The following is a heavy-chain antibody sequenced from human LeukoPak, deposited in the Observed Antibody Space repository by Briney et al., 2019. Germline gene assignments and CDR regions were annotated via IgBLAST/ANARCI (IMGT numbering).Heavy chain of an antibody. D-gene: IGHD3-22*01. V-gene: IGHV3-21*01. J-gene: IGHJ5*02. Sequence: GGSLRLSCAASGFTFSSYSMNWVRQAPGKGLEWVSSISSSSSYIYYADSVKGRFTISRDNAKNSLYLQMNSLRAEDTAVYYCAKSVNSYYDWFDPWGQGTLVIVSS. CDR3: AKSVNSYYDWFDP. CDR1: GFTFSSYS. CDR2: ISSSSSYI.